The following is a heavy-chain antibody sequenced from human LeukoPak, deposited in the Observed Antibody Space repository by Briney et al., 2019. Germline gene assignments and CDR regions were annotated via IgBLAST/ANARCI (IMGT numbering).Heavy chain of an antibody. CDR1: GGTFSSYA. V-gene: IGHV1-69*05. Sequence: ASVKVSCKASGGTFSSYAISWVRQAPGQGLEWMGGIIPIFGTANYAQKFQGRVTITTDESTSTAYMELSSLRYEDTAVYYCAGGPQGSGYYQPHAFDIWGQGTMVTVSS. CDR2: IIPIFGTA. D-gene: IGHD3-22*01. CDR3: AGGPQGSGYYQPHAFDI. J-gene: IGHJ3*02.